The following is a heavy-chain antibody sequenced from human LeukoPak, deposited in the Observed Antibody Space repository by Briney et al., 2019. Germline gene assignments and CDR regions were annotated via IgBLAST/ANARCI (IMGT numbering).Heavy chain of an antibody. D-gene: IGHD2-2*01. CDR1: GYTFTSYY. CDR2: INPSGGST. J-gene: IGHJ3*02. CDR3: ARERQPDSTFDAFDI. Sequence: ASVKVSCKASGYTFTSYYMHWVRQAPGQGLEWMGIINPSGGSTSYAQKFQGRVTMTRDTSTSTVYMELSSLRSEDTAVYYCARERQPDSTFDAFDIWGQGTMVAVSS. V-gene: IGHV1-46*01.